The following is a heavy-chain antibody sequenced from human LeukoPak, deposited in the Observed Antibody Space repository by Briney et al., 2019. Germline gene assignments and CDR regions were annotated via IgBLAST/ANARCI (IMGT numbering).Heavy chain of an antibody. V-gene: IGHV1-69*05. D-gene: IGHD3-16*01. CDR1: GGTLITYA. CDR3: ARLGASSAYYLDH. CDR2: ITPVFGTT. J-gene: IGHJ4*02. Sequence: SVKVSCKASGGTLITYAISWVRQAPGQGLEWMGGITPVFGTTNYAQKFQGRVTITTDESTRTSYMELSSLRSEDTAVYYCARLGASSAYYLDHWGQGTLVTVSS.